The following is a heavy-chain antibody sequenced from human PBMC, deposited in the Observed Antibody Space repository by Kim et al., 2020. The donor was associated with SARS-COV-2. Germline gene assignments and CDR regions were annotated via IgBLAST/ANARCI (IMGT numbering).Heavy chain of an antibody. V-gene: IGHV3-23*01. D-gene: IGHD6-13*01. CDR2: ITGGGGNI. Sequence: GGSLRLSCAASGFTFNDFAMSWVRQAPGKGLEWVAMITGGGGNIEYLDSVKGRFTISRDNSRNTVYLQMNSLRAEDTALYYCAKDSLHNSGWYWLYWGQGRLVTVSS. J-gene: IGHJ4*02. CDR3: AKDSLHNSGWYWLY. CDR1: GFTFNDFA.